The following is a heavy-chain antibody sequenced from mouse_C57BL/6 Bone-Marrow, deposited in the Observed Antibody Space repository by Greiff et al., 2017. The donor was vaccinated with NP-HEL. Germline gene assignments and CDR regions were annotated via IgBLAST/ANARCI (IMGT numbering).Heavy chain of an antibody. CDR1: GYTFTSYW. Sequence: QVQLQQPGAELVKPGASVKLSCKASGYTFTSYWMHWVKQRPGQGLEWIGMIHPNSGSTNYTEKFKSKATLTVDKSSSTAYMQLSSLTSEDSAVYYGARVTQTGLFADWGQGTLVTVSA. CDR3: ARVTQTGLFAD. D-gene: IGHD2-1*01. J-gene: IGHJ3*01. CDR2: IHPNSGST. V-gene: IGHV1-64*01.